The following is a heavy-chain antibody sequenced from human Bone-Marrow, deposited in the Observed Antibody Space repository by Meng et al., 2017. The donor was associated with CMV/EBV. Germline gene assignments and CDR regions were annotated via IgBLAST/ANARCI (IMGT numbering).Heavy chain of an antibody. CDR1: GDTFSSYA. V-gene: IGHV1-69*05. Sequence: SVKVSCKASGDTFSSYATSWVRQAPGQGLEWMGGIIPIFGTANYAQKFQGGVTITTDESASTAYMALSSLRSKDTAVYYCARENDGDLYYYGMDVCGQGTTVTVSS. CDR2: IIPIFGTA. D-gene: IGHD4-17*01. CDR3: ARENDGDLYYYGMDV. J-gene: IGHJ6*02.